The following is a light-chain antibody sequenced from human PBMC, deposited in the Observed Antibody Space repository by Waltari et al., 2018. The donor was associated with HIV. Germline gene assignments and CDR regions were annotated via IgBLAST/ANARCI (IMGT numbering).Light chain of an antibody. CDR1: TIGSTN. Sequence: YLLPQPPSVSALPGQTVSFTCGANTIGSTNVTWYQQKPGPAPVLVISYDSDRPSGIPERFSGSNSGSTATLTISRVEAGDEADYYCQVWDTDSDHVIFGGGTKLTVL. CDR3: QVWDTDSDHVI. J-gene: IGLJ2*01. V-gene: IGLV3-21*04. CDR2: YDS.